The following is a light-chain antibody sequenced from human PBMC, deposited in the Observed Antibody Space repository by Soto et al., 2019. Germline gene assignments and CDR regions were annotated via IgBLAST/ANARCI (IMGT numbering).Light chain of an antibody. CDR2: RAS. CDR3: QQLNSYPRT. V-gene: IGKV3-15*01. Sequence: IVMTQSPATLSVSPGERATLSCRASQSIYSNVAWYQQRPGQAPRLLIYRASTRAPGIPARFSGCGSGTDFTLTISRLQSEDFATYYCQQLNSYPRTFGPGTTVDIK. J-gene: IGKJ3*01. CDR1: QSIYSN.